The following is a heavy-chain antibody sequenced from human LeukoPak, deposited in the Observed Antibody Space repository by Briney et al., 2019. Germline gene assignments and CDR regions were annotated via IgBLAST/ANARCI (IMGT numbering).Heavy chain of an antibody. CDR3: VRQSRIFGVIRPGYMDV. D-gene: IGHD3-3*01. V-gene: IGHV4-39*01. CDR2: VFYSGST. J-gene: IGHJ6*03. Sequence: SESLSLTCGVSGGSINTNTFFWGWIRQPPGKGLEWIGNVFYSGSTLYNPSLKSRVTMSIDTSKSQFSLSLSSVTAADTAMYWCVRQSRIFGVIRPGYMDVWGKGIMVSVSS. CDR1: GGSINTNTFF.